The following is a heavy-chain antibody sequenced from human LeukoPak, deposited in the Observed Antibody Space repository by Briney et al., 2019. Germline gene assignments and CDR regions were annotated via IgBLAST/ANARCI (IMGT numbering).Heavy chain of an antibody. CDR3: AKDYYDSSGSSSYYYYGMDV. V-gene: IGHV3-9*01. CDR2: ISWNSGSI. Sequence: PGRSLRLSCAASGFTFDDYAMHWVRQAPGKGLEWVSGISWNSGSIGYADSVKGRFTISRDNAKNSLYLQMNSLRAEDTALYYCAKDYYDSSGSSSYYYYGMDVWGQGTTVTVSS. CDR1: GFTFDDYA. J-gene: IGHJ6*02. D-gene: IGHD3-22*01.